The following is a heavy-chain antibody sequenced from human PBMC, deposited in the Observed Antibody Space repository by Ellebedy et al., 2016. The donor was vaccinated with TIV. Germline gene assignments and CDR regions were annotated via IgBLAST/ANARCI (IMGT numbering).Heavy chain of an antibody. Sequence: SETLSLXXTVSGGTISSYYWSWIWQPPGKGLEWIGYIYNSGTTNYNPSLKSRVTISVDTSKNQFSLKLNSVTAADTAVYYCARIGSYSVRDWGQGTLVTVSS. CDR2: IYNSGTT. CDR3: ARIGSYSVRD. D-gene: IGHD2-15*01. CDR1: GGTISSYY. V-gene: IGHV4-59*01. J-gene: IGHJ4*02.